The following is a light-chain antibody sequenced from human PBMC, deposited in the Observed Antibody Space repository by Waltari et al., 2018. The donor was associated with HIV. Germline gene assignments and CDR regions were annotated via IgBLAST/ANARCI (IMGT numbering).Light chain of an antibody. V-gene: IGLV1-44*01. CDR1: SSNIGSNA. CDR2: SDN. J-gene: IGLJ2*01. Sequence: QSVLTQPPSASGTPGQRVTISCSGSSSNIGSNAVNWYQHLSGTAPRLLIHSDNQRPSGVPDRFSGSKSGTSASLAVTGLQSEDEADYFCASWDDSLSGPLLGGGTRLTVL. CDR3: ASWDDSLSGPL.